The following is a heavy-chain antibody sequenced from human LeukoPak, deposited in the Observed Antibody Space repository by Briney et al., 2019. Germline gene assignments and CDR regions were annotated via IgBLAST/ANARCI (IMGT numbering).Heavy chain of an antibody. J-gene: IGHJ5*02. D-gene: IGHD3-22*01. Sequence: ASVKVSCKSSGYTFTVYYMHWVRQAPGQGLEWMGWMNPNSGGTNYAQKFQGRVIMTRDTSISTAYMELSRLRSDDTAVYYCARDPLYYYDSSGYYFGNWFDPWGQGTLVTVSS. CDR2: MNPNSGGT. CDR3: ARDPLYYYDSSGYYFGNWFDP. V-gene: IGHV1-2*02. CDR1: GYTFTVYY.